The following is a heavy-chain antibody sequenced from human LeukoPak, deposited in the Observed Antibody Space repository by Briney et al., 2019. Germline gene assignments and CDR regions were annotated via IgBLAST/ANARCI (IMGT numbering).Heavy chain of an antibody. CDR2: INTNTGNP. J-gene: IGHJ4*02. V-gene: IGHV7-4-1*02. D-gene: IGHD5-24*01. CDR3: ARAGDGYNRPHHDF. CDR1: GYTFTSYG. Sequence: ASVKVSCKASGYTFTSYGISWVRQAPGQGLEWMGWINTNTGNPTYAQGFTGRFVFSLDTSVTTAYLQISSLETDDTAVYYCARAGDGYNRPHHDFWGQGTLVTVSS.